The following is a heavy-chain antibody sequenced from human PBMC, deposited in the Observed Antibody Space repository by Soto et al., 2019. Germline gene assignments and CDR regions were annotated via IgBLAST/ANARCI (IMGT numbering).Heavy chain of an antibody. CDR2: ISSSSSTI. J-gene: IGHJ4*02. Sequence: HPGGSMRLSCAASGLTFSSYSMNWVRQAPGKGLEWVSYISSSSSTIYYADSVKGRFTISRDNAKNSLYLQMNSLRAEDTAVYYCAGNVAAAGTDYWGQGTLVTVSS. V-gene: IGHV3-48*01. CDR3: AGNVAAAGTDY. CDR1: GLTFSSYS. D-gene: IGHD6-13*01.